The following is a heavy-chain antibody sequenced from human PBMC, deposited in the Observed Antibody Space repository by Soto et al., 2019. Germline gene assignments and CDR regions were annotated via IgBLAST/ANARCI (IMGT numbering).Heavy chain of an antibody. J-gene: IGHJ6*02. V-gene: IGHV3-23*01. CDR2: ISGSDGTT. CDR1: GFIFSDYA. D-gene: IGHD3-10*01. Sequence: EVQLLESGGGLTQPGVSLRLSCAASGFIFSDYAMYWVRQAPGKGLEWVSVISGSDGTTYYADSVRGRFTMSRDNSRNTIYLQMMSLRAEDTAVYYCAKVIGGSESYWGGSHYYYALDVWGQGTTVTVSS. CDR3: AKVIGGSESYWGGSHYYYALDV.